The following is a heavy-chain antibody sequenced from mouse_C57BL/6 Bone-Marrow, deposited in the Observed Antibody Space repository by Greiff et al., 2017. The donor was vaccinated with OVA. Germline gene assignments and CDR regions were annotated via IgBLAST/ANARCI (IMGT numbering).Heavy chain of an antibody. CDR2: ISSGGDYI. Sequence: EVKVVESGEGLVKPGGSLKLSCAASGFTFSSYAMSWVRQTPEKRLEWVAYISSGGDYIYYADTVKGRFTISRDNARNTLYLQMSSLKSEDTAMYYCTRGIDSSGYDYFDYWGQGTTLTVSS. CDR1: GFTFSSYA. J-gene: IGHJ2*01. V-gene: IGHV5-9-1*02. D-gene: IGHD3-2*02. CDR3: TRGIDSSGYDYFDY.